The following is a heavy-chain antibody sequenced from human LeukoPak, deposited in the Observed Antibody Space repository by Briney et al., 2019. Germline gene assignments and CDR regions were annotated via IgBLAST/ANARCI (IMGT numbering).Heavy chain of an antibody. Sequence: GGSLRLSCAASGFTFSSYAMHWVRQAPGKGLEWVANMKPDGSEKYYVDSVKGRFTISRVNAKNSLYLQMNSLRVEDTAVYYCLASGGYWGQGTPVTVPS. D-gene: IGHD6-25*01. CDR3: LASGGY. J-gene: IGHJ4*02. CDR1: GFTFSSYA. V-gene: IGHV3-7*01. CDR2: MKPDGSEK.